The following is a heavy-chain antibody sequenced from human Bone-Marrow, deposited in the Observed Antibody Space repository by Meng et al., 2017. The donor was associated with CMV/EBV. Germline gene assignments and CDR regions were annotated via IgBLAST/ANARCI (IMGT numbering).Heavy chain of an antibody. Sequence: GGSLRLSCGVSGLNFINAWMSWVHQAPGKGLEWVGRIQHGGTTDYAAPVKGRFTISRDDSKNMLYLQMNSLRTEDTAVYYCTTVSHIPVGGQGSRVTGSS. CDR1: GLNFINAW. CDR2: IQHGGTT. J-gene: IGHJ4*02. CDR3: TTVSHIPV. D-gene: IGHD2-2*01. V-gene: IGHV3-15*01.